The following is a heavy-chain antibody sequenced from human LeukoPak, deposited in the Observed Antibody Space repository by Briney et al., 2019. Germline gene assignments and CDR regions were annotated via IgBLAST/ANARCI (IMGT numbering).Heavy chain of an antibody. J-gene: IGHJ6*03. CDR1: GFTFDTYS. CDR2: ISSRSTYI. CDR3: ARDKSGSYDRYIGV. V-gene: IGHV3-21*01. Sequence: PGGSLRLSCAASGFTFDTYSMDWVRQAPGKGLEWVSSISSRSTYIYYADSVKGRFTISRDNANNSLHLQMNNLRAEDTAVYYCARDKSGSYDRYIGVWGTGTTVTVSS. D-gene: IGHD1-26*01.